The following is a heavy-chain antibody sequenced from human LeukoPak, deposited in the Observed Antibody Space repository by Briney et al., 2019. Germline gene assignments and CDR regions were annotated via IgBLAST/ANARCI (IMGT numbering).Heavy chain of an antibody. Sequence: HPGGSLRLSCAASGFTFSSSWMSWVRQAPGKGLERVATINEVGSDKQYMDSVKGRLSVSRDNPKNSLYLQMNSPRAEDTAVYFCARHGNWAFDFWGQGTMVTVSS. V-gene: IGHV3-7*04. CDR3: ARHGNWAFDF. CDR1: GFTFSSSW. CDR2: INEVGSDK. J-gene: IGHJ3*01. D-gene: IGHD1-1*01.